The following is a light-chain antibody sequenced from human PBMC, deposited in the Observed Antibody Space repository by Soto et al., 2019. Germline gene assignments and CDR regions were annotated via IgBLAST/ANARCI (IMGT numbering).Light chain of an antibody. CDR1: QSISSY. CDR2: AAS. CDR3: QQSYSTPRP. V-gene: IGKV1-39*01. J-gene: IGKJ2*01. Sequence: DIPMTQSPSSLSASVGDRVTITCRASQSISSYLNWYQQKLGKAPKLLIYAASSLQSGVPSRFSGSGSGTDFTLTISSLQPEDFATYYCQQSYSTPRPFGQGTQLEIK.